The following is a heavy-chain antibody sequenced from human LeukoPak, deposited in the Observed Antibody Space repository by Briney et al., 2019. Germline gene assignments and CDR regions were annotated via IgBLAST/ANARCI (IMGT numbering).Heavy chain of an antibody. CDR3: ARVAMIRYFDY. Sequence: ASVKVSCKASGYTFTSYGISWVRQAPGQGLEWMGWISAYNGNTNYAQKLQGRVTMTTDTSTSTAYVELRSLRSDDTAVYYCARVAMIRYFDYWGQGTLVTVSS. CDR2: ISAYNGNT. D-gene: IGHD3-22*01. CDR1: GYTFTSYG. V-gene: IGHV1-18*01. J-gene: IGHJ4*02.